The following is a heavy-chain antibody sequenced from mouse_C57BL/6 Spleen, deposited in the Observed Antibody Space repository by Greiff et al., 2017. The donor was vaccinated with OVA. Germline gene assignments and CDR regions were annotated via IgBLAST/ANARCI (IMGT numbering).Heavy chain of an antibody. J-gene: IGHJ2*01. D-gene: IGHD3-2*02. CDR1: GYTFTSYW. CDR2: INPSNGGT. CDR3: ARGGQLRPHYFDY. Sequence: QVQLQQSGTELVKPGASVKLSCKASGYTFTSYWMHWVKQRPGQGLEWIGNINPSNGGTNYNEKFKSKATLTVDKSSSTAYMQLSSLTSEDSAVYYCARGGQLRPHYFDYWGQGTTLTVSS. V-gene: IGHV1-53*01.